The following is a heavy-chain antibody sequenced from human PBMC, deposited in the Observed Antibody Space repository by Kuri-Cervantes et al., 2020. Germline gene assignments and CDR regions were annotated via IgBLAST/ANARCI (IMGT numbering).Heavy chain of an antibody. CDR3: ARLWDGSGSSPDDY. V-gene: IGHV4-34*01. CDR2: IHHSGST. Sequence: SQTLSLTCAVYGGSFSGYYWGWIRQPPGKGLEWIGGIHHSGSTYYKSSLKSRVTISVDTSKNQFSLKLTSVTAADTAVYYCARLWDGSGSSPDDYWGQGTLVTVSS. J-gene: IGHJ4*02. CDR1: GGSFSGYY. D-gene: IGHD3-10*01.